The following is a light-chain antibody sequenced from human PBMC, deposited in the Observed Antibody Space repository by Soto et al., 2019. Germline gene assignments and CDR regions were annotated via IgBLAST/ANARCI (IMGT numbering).Light chain of an antibody. CDR2: DVT. CDR1: SSDVGGYNF. V-gene: IGLV2-8*01. J-gene: IGLJ2*01. CDR3: SSYAGSSIPVA. Sequence: QSALTQPPSASGSPGQSVTISCTGASSDVGGYNFVSWYQQHPGKAPKLMIYDVTKRPSGVPDRFSGSKCGNTASLTVSGLQVDDEADYYCSSYAGSSIPVAFGGGTKLTVL.